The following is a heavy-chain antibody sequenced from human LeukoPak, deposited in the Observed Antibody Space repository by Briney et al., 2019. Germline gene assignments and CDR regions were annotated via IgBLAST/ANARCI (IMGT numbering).Heavy chain of an antibody. CDR1: GFTFTNAW. Sequence: PGGSLRLSCAASGFTFTNAWMTWIRQAPGKGLEWVSYISSSSYTNYAHSVTGRFTISRDNAKNSLYLQMNSLRAEDTAVYYCARGNYGMDVWGQGTTVTVS. CDR2: ISSSSYT. CDR3: ARGNYGMDV. V-gene: IGHV3-11*05. J-gene: IGHJ6*02.